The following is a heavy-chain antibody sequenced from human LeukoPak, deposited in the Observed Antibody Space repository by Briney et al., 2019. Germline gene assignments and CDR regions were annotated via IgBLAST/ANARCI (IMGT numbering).Heavy chain of an antibody. J-gene: IGHJ4*02. CDR1: GGTFSSYA. CDR3: ARDQDYYDTHLRN. V-gene: IGHV1-69*13. D-gene: IGHD3-22*01. Sequence: GASVKVSCKASGGTFSSYAISWVRQAPGQGLAWMGGIIPIFGTANYAQKFQGRVTITADESTSTAYMELSSLRSEDTAVYYCARDQDYYDTHLRNWGQGTLVTVSS. CDR2: IIPIFGTA.